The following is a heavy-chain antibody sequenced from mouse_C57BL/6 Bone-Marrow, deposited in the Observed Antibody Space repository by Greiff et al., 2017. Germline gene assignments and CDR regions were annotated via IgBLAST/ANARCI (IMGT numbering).Heavy chain of an antibody. D-gene: IGHD2-4*01. CDR3: ARDAGDYADYYARDY. Sequence: EVKLVESGGGLVQSGRSLRLSCATSGFTFSDFYMEWVRQAPGKGLEWIAASRNKANDYTTEYSASVKGRFIVSRDTSQSNLYLQMNALRAEDTAIYYCARDAGDYADYYARDYWGKGTSVTVAS. CDR1: GFTFSDFY. J-gene: IGHJ4*01. V-gene: IGHV7-1*01. CDR2: SRNKANDYTT.